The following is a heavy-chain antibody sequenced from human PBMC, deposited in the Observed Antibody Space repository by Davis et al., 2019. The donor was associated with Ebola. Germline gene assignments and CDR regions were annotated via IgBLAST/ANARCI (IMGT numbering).Heavy chain of an antibody. V-gene: IGHV4-59*12. Sequence: SETLSLTCTVSGGSISSYYWSWIRQPPGKGLEWIGYIYYSGSTYYNPSLKSRVTISVDRSKNQFSLKLSSVTAADTAVYYCARASWYGDPIDYWGQGTLVTVSS. CDR3: ARASWYGDPIDY. CDR2: IYYSGST. CDR1: GGSISSYY. J-gene: IGHJ4*02. D-gene: IGHD4-17*01.